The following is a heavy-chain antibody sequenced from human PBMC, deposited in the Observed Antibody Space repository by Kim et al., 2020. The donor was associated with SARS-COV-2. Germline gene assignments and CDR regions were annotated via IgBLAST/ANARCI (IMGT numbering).Heavy chain of an antibody. CDR2: INPNSGGT. Sequence: ASVKVSCKASGYTFTGYYMHWVRQAPGQGLEWMGRINPNSGGTNYAQKFQGRVTMTRDTSISTAYMELSRLRSDDTAVYYCARDLRTNTFLRHYGMDVWGQGTTVTVSS. D-gene: IGHD4-17*01. CDR3: ARDLRTNTFLRHYGMDV. J-gene: IGHJ6*02. CDR1: GYTFTGYY. V-gene: IGHV1-2*06.